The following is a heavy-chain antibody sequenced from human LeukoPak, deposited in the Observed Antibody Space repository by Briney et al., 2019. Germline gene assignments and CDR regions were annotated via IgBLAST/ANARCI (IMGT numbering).Heavy chain of an antibody. CDR2: ISAYNGNT. J-gene: IGHJ3*02. CDR3: ARDRPALSFYDAFDI. V-gene: IGHV1-18*01. Sequence: ASVKVSCKASGYTFTSYGISWVRPAPGQPLEWMGWISAYNGNTKYAQKLQCRITLTTETSTSTAYMELSSLRSDDTAVYYCARDRPALSFYDAFDIWGQGTMVTVSS. CDR1: GYTFTSYG. D-gene: IGHD2/OR15-2a*01.